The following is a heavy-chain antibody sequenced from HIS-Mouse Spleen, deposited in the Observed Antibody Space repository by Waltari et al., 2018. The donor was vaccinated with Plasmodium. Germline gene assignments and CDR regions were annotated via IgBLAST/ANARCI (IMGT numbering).Heavy chain of an antibody. CDR2: IYHIGST. D-gene: IGHD3-10*01. J-gene: IGHJ6*02. CDR1: GYSISSGYY. CDR3: ARVDYGSGDYYYYYCMDV. Sequence: QVQLQESGPGLVKPSETLSLTCTVSGYSISSGYYWGWIRQRPGKGLVWIGSIYHIGSTSPRPHLNPRVTIPVDTSTNQCSLMLGPVTAAATAVYYCARVDYGSGDYYYYYCMDVWGQGTTVTVSS. V-gene: IGHV4-38-2*02.